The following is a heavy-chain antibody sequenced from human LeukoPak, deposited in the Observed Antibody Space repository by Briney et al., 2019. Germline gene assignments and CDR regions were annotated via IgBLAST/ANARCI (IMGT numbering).Heavy chain of an antibody. CDR1: GFTFSDYY. CDR3: ARDGRFWSGYLTSSGETNAFDI. J-gene: IGHJ3*02. CDR2: ISSSGSTI. D-gene: IGHD3-3*01. Sequence: GGSLRLSCAASGFTFSDYYMSWIRQAPGKGLERVSYISSSGSTIYYADSVKGRFTISRDNAKNSLYLQMNSLRAEDTAVYYCARDGRFWSGYLTSSGETNAFDIWGQGTMVTVSS. V-gene: IGHV3-11*04.